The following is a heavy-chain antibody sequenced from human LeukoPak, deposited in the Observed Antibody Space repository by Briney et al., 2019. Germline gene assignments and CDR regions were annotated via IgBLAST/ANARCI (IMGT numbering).Heavy chain of an antibody. V-gene: IGHV3-21*01. CDR2: ISTSSTYI. D-gene: IGHD1-26*01. CDR3: ARDASGSSIGLIDL. Sequence: PGGSLRLSCAASEFTLRSYSMHWVRQAPGKGLEWVSYISTSSTYIYYADSVKGRFSISRDNAQNSLYLHMDSLRAEDTAVYYCARDASGSSIGLIDLWGQATLVTVSS. J-gene: IGHJ4*02. CDR1: EFTLRSYS.